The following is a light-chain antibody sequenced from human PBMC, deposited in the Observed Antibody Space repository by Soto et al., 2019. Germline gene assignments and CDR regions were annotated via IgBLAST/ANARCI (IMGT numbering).Light chain of an antibody. CDR1: QSVISRY. CDR2: DAS. J-gene: IGKJ1*01. Sequence: VMTQSPGTRSLSPGERATLSCRSSQSVISRYLAWYQQKPGQAPRLLIFDASNRATGIPARFSGSGSGTDYTLTISSLAPDDFAVYYCQQRRNWPLTFGQGTKVDIK. CDR3: QQRRNWPLT. V-gene: IGKV3-11*01.